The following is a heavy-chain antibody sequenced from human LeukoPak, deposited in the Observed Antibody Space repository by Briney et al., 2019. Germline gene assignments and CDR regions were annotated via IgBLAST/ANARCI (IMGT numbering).Heavy chain of an antibody. CDR2: ISAYNGNT. V-gene: IGHV1-18*01. D-gene: IGHD4-23*01. CDR1: GYRFTSYG. Sequence: ASVKVSCKASGYRFTSYGITWVRQAPGQGLEWMGWISAYNGNTNYAQKLQGRVTLTTDTSTSTAYMELRSLRSDDTAVYYCARHGRAYGGNSGLDYWGQGTLVTVSS. CDR3: ARHGRAYGGNSGLDY. J-gene: IGHJ4*02.